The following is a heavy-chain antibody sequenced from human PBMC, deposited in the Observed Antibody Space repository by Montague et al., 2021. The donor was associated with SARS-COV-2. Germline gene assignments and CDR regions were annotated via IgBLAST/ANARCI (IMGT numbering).Heavy chain of an antibody. D-gene: IGHD3-10*01. V-gene: IGHV4-4*02. CDR1: GGSISSSNW. Sequence: SETLSLTCAVSGGSISSSNWWSWVRQPPGKGLGWIGEIYHSGSTNYNPSLKSRVTILVDKSNNQFSLKLSSVTAADTAVYYCARVHRLWFGELLLDYYYYYGMDVWGQGTTVTVSS. J-gene: IGHJ6*02. CDR2: IYHSGST. CDR3: ARVHRLWFGELLLDYYYYYGMDV.